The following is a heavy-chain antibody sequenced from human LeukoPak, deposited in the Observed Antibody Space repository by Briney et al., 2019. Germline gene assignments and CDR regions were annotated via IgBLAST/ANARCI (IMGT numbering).Heavy chain of an antibody. J-gene: IGHJ5*02. CDR3: ARHVYMVRGVHNWFDP. D-gene: IGHD3-10*01. CDR1: GGSFSGYY. CDR2: INHSGST. Sequence: SETLSLTCAVYGGSFSGYYWSWIRQPPGKGLEWIGEINHSGSTNYNPSLKSRVTISVDTSKNQFSLKLSSVTAADTAVYYCARHVYMVRGVHNWFDPWGQGTLVTVSS. V-gene: IGHV4-34*01.